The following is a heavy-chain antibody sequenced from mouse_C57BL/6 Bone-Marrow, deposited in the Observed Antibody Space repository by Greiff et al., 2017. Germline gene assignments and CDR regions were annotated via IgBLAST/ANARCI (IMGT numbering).Heavy chain of an antibody. CDR3: ARSAIVTTAVRYFDY. J-gene: IGHJ2*01. D-gene: IGHD2-5*01. CDR1: GYAFTNYL. V-gene: IGHV1-54*01. Sequence: QVQLKESGAELVRPGTSVKVSCKASGYAFTNYLIEWVKQRPGQGLEWIGVINPGSGGTNYNEKFKGKATLTADKSSSTAYMQLSSLTSEDSAVYFCARSAIVTTAVRYFDYWGKGTTLTVSS. CDR2: INPGSGGT.